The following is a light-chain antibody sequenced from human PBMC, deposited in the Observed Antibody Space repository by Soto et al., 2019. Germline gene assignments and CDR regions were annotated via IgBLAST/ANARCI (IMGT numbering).Light chain of an antibody. Sequence: EVVITQSPATLSVFPGQRATLSCRASQSVSSNLAWYQQKPGQAPRLLIYGASTRATGTPARFSGSGSGTEFTLTISSLQSEDFAVYYCQQYNNWPPDTFGGGTKVDIK. J-gene: IGKJ4*01. CDR1: QSVSSN. CDR2: GAS. CDR3: QQYNNWPPDT. V-gene: IGKV3-15*01.